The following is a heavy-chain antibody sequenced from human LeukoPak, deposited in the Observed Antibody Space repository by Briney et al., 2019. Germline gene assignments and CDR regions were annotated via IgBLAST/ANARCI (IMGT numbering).Heavy chain of an antibody. CDR2: IRYDGSNK. V-gene: IGHV3-30*02. D-gene: IGHD4-17*01. J-gene: IGHJ6*02. CDR1: GFTFSSYG. Sequence: GGSLRLSCAASGFTFSSYGMHWVRQAPGKGLEWVAFIRYDGSNKYYADSVKGRFTISRDNSKNTLYLQMNSLRAEDTAVYYCAKEVDYGDYYYYGMDDWGQGTTVTVSS. CDR3: AKEVDYGDYYYYGMDD.